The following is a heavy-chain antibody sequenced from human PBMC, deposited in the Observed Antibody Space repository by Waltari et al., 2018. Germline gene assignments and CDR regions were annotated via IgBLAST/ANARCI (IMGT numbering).Heavy chain of an antibody. CDR2: INAGNGNT. Sequence: QVQLVQSGAEVKKPGASVKVSCKASGYTFTSYAMHWVRQAPGQRLEWMGWINAGNGNTKNSQKFHGRVTITRDTSARTAYMELSSLRSEDTAVYYCAMEVGQLVGDDAFDIWGQGTMVTVSS. J-gene: IGHJ3*02. V-gene: IGHV1-3*01. CDR1: GYTFTSYA. CDR3: AMEVGQLVGDDAFDI. D-gene: IGHD6-6*01.